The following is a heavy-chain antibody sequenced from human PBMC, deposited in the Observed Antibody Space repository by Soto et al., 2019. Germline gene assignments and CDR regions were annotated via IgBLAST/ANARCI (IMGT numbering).Heavy chain of an antibody. CDR1: GFTFSSYA. J-gene: IGHJ6*02. CDR3: ARDLGSSSLEWPTLGYYYGMDV. CDR2: ISYDGSNK. Sequence: GGSLRLSCAASGFTFSSYAMHWVRQAPGKGLEWVAVISYDGSNKYYADSVKGRFTISRDNSKNTLYLQMNSLRAEDTAVYYCARDLGSSSLEWPTLGYYYGMDVWGQGTTVTV. D-gene: IGHD3-3*01. V-gene: IGHV3-30-3*01.